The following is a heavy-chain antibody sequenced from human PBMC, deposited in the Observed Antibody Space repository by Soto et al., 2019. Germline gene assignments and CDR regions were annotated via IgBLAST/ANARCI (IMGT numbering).Heavy chain of an antibody. V-gene: IGHV3-30*03. CDR3: ARGQATVVTPGNFQN. Sequence: QVQLVESGGGVVQPGRSLRLSCAASGFTFSSYGMHWVRQAPGKGLEWVAVISYDGSNKYYAASVKGRFTISRDNSKNTLYLQMSSLRAEDPAVYYSARGQATVVTPGNFQNLGQRTLVTVTS. D-gene: IGHD4-17*01. CDR2: ISYDGSNK. CDR1: GFTFSSYG. J-gene: IGHJ1*01.